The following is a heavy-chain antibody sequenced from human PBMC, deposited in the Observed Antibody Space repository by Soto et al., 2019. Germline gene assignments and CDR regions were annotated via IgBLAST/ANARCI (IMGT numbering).Heavy chain of an antibody. V-gene: IGHV3-23*01. CDR2: ISGSGDAT. CDR3: AKVYIGIVMVWGFDY. J-gene: IGHJ4*02. CDR1: GFAFASYG. D-gene: IGHD3-10*01. Sequence: GGSLRLSCAASGFAFASYGMSWVRQAPGKGLEWVSTISGSGDATYYADSMRGRFAISRDNSNNTLYLQINSLRAEDTALYYCAKVYIGIVMVWGFDYWGQGTRVTVSS.